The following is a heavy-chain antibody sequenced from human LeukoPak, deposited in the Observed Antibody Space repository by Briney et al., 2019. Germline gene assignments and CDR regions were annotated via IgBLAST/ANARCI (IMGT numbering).Heavy chain of an antibody. CDR1: GGTFSSYT. D-gene: IGHD1-26*01. CDR2: IIPILGIA. Sequence: SVMVSCKASGGTFSSYTISWVRQAPGQGLEWMGRIIPILGIANYAQKFQGRVTITADKSTSTAYMELSSLRSEDTAVYYCARGLGGATTFDYWGQGTLVTVSS. CDR3: ARGLGGATTFDY. J-gene: IGHJ4*02. V-gene: IGHV1-69*02.